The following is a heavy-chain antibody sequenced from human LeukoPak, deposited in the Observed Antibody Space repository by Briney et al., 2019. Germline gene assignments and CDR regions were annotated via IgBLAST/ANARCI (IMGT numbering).Heavy chain of an antibody. V-gene: IGHV1-69*06. CDR3: ARDRAYYDSSGYYYAPFDY. J-gene: IGHJ4*02. D-gene: IGHD3-22*01. CDR2: IIPIFGTA. CDR1: GYTFTSYG. Sequence: SVKVSCKASGYTFTSYGVSWVRQAPGQGLEWMGGIIPIFGTANYARKFQGRVTITADKSTSTAYMELSSLRSEDTAVYYCARDRAYYDSSGYYYAPFDYWGQGTLVTVSS.